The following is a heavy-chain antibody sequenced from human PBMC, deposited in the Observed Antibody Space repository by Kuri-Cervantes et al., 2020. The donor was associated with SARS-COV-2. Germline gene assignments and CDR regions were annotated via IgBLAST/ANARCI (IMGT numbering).Heavy chain of an antibody. CDR3: AKDLGMVRALAGWFDP. CDR1: GFTFSSYA. Sequence: GESLKISCAASGFTFSSYAMSWVRQAPGKGLEWVSAISGSGGSTYYADSVKGRFTISRDNSKNTLYLQMNSLRAEDTAIYYCAKDLGMVRALAGWFDPWGQGTLVTVSS. CDR2: ISGSGGST. V-gene: IGHV3-23*01. J-gene: IGHJ5*02. D-gene: IGHD3-10*01.